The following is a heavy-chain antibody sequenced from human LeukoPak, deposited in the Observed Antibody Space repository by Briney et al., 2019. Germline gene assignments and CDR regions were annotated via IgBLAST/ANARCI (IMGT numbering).Heavy chain of an antibody. J-gene: IGHJ4*02. Sequence: SETLSLTCTVSGGSISSYYWSWIRQPPGKGLEWIGYIYTSGGTNYIPSLKGRVTISIDTSKNQFSLKLSSVTAADSAVYYCARLTRLSTSPDRYYLDYWGQGTLVTVSS. V-gene: IGHV4-4*09. D-gene: IGHD6-6*01. CDR3: ARLTRLSTSPDRYYLDY. CDR2: IYTSGGT. CDR1: GGSISSYY.